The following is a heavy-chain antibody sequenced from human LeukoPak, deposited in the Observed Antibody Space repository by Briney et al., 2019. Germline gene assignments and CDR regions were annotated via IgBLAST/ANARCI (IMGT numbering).Heavy chain of an antibody. Sequence: GASVTVSCKASGYTFTSYGISWVRQAPGQGLERMGWIRAYNGNTNYAQKLQCRVTMTTHTSTSTAYMELSSLRSDDTAVYYCVGIVGATIRIHYWAQGTLLTVSS. CDR2: IRAYNGNT. CDR1: GYTFTSYG. CDR3: VGIVGATIRIHY. J-gene: IGHJ4*02. V-gene: IGHV1-18*01. D-gene: IGHD1-26*01.